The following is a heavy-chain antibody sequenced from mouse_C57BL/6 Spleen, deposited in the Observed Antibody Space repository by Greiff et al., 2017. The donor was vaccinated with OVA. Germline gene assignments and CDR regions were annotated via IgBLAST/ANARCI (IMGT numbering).Heavy chain of an antibody. CDR2: IDPSDSYT. J-gene: IGHJ2*01. CDR1: GYTFTSYW. V-gene: IGHV1-69*01. D-gene: IGHD2-12*01. Sequence: QVQLQQPGAELVMPGASVKLSCKASGYTFTSYWMHWVKQRPGQGLEWIGEIDPSDSYTNYNQKFKGKSTLTVDKSSSTAYMQLSSLTSEGTAVYYCARNDGDYWGQGTTLTVSS. CDR3: ARNDGDY.